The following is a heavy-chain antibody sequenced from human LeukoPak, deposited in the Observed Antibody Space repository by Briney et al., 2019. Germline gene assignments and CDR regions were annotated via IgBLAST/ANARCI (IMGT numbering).Heavy chain of an antibody. CDR3: ARSGGLYWFDP. CDR2: IYTSGST. V-gene: IGHV4-4*07. J-gene: IGHJ5*02. CDR1: GGSISSYY. D-gene: IGHD1-26*01. Sequence: PSETLTLTCTVSGGSISSYYWSWIRQPAGKGLEWIGRIYTSGSTNYNPSLKSRVTISVDKSKNQFSLKLSPVTAADTAVYYCARSGGLYWFDPWGQGTLVTVSS.